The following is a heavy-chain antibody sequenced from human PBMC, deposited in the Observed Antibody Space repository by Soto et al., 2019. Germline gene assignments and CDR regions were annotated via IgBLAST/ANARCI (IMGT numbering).Heavy chain of an antibody. J-gene: IGHJ6*01. CDR2: ISAYNGNT. Sequence: QVQLVQSGAEVKKPGASVTVSCTASGYTFTSYGISWVRQAPGQGLEWMGWISAYNGNTNYAQKLQGRVTMTTDTSTSTAYMELRSLRSDDTAVYYCAREMEQQLVRWGGMDVWGQGTTVTVSS. V-gene: IGHV1-18*04. D-gene: IGHD6-13*01. CDR1: GYTFTSYG. CDR3: AREMEQQLVRWGGMDV.